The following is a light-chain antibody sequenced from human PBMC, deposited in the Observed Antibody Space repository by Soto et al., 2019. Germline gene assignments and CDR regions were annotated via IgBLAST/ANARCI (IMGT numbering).Light chain of an antibody. CDR2: EVS. V-gene: IGLV2-8*01. Sequence: QSALTQPPSASGSPGQSVAISCTGTSSDIGGYNFVSWYQQHPGKAPKVLIYEVSKRASGVPDRFSASKSGNTASLTVTGLQAEDEGDYYCSSFAGTNSFVFGTGTKVTVL. CDR1: SSDIGGYNF. CDR3: SSFAGTNSFV. J-gene: IGLJ1*01.